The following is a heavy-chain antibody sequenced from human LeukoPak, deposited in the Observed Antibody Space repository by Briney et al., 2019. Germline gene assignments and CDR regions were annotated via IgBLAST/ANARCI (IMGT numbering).Heavy chain of an antibody. Sequence: GASVKVSCKASGYTFTSYDINWVRQATGQGLEWMGWMNPNSGNTGYAQKFQGRVTITRNTSISTAYMELSSLRSEDTAVYYCARGGIAAYYYYYYMDVSGQGTLVTVSS. CDR3: ARGGIAAYYYYYYMDV. CDR1: GYTFTSYD. CDR2: MNPNSGNT. V-gene: IGHV1-8*03. D-gene: IGHD6-13*01. J-gene: IGHJ6*03.